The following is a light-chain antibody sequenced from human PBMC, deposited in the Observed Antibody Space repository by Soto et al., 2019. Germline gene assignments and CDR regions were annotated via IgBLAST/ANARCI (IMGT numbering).Light chain of an antibody. CDR2: EVS. CDR3: SSYTSSSSDVV. J-gene: IGLJ2*01. Sequence: QSALIQPASVSGSPGQSITISCTGTSSDVGGYNYVSWYQQHPGKAPKVMIYEVSNRPSGVSNRFSGSKSGNTASLTISGLQAEDDADYYCSSYTSSSSDVVFGGGTQLTVL. V-gene: IGLV2-14*01. CDR1: SSDVGGYNY.